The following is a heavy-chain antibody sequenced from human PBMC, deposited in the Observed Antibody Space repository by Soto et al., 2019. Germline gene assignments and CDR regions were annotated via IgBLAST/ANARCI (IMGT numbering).Heavy chain of an antibody. D-gene: IGHD4-4*01. V-gene: IGHV3-9*01. CDR3: AKANLGPVFAP. Sequence: EVQLVESGGGLVQPGRSLRLSCAASGFTFDDYAMHWVRQAPGKGLEWVSGISWNSGSIGYADSVKGRFTISRDNAKNAVYLQMNSLRAENTALYYCAKANLGPVFAPCGQGTLVTVSS. CDR2: ISWNSGSI. CDR1: GFTFDDYA. J-gene: IGHJ5*02.